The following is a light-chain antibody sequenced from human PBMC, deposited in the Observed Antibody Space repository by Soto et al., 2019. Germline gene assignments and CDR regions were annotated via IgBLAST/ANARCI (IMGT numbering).Light chain of an antibody. CDR2: AAS. Sequence: DIQLTQSPSSLSASVGDSFTISCRASQSSFSYLNWYQLKPGKPPRLLIYAASSLQSGVPSRFSGSGSGTDFTLTINSLQPEDFATYSCQQSYNSPQTFGQGTKVDI. V-gene: IGKV1-39*01. CDR1: QSSFSY. CDR3: QQSYNSPQT. J-gene: IGKJ1*01.